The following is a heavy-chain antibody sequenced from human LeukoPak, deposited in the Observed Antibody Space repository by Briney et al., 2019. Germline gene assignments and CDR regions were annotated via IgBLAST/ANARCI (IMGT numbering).Heavy chain of an antibody. CDR3: ARGQYNWNY. CDR1: GGSTSYH. Sequence: SETLSLTCTVSGGSTSYHWSWIRQPPGKGLEWLGYIYYSGSTNYNPSLKSRVTISVDTSKNQFSLKLRSVTAADTAVYYCARGQYNWNYWGQGTLVTVSS. D-gene: IGHD1-20*01. CDR2: IYYSGST. J-gene: IGHJ4*02. V-gene: IGHV4-59*13.